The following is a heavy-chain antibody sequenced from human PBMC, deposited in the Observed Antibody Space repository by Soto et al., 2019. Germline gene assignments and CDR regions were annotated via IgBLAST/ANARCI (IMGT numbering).Heavy chain of an antibody. Sequence: TLSLTCTVSGGSISSYYWSWIRQPPGKGLEWIGYIYYSGSTNYNPSLKSRVTISVDTSKNQFSLKLSSVTAADTAVYYCARGGTGSGSYYDYYYGMDVWGQGTTVTVSS. CDR3: ARGGTGSGSYYDYYYGMDV. D-gene: IGHD3-10*01. CDR1: GGSISSYY. V-gene: IGHV4-59*01. J-gene: IGHJ6*02. CDR2: IYYSGST.